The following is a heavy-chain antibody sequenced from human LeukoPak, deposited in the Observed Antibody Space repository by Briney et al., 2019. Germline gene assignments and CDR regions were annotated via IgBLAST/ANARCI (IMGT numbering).Heavy chain of an antibody. J-gene: IGHJ4*02. CDR2: FYHGGST. Sequence: SETLSLSCTVSGYSISTGYYWDWIRQPPGKGLEWIGTFYHGGSTYYNPSLKSRVTISVDTSKNQLSLNLTSVTAADTAVYYCARAMSIAARVQTIFDYWGQGTLVTVSS. CDR1: GYSISTGYY. V-gene: IGHV4-38-2*02. D-gene: IGHD6-6*01. CDR3: ARAMSIAARVQTIFDY.